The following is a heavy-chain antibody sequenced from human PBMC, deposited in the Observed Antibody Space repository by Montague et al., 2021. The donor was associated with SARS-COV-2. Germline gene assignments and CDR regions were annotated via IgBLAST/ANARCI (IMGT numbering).Heavy chain of an antibody. J-gene: IGHJ3*02. CDR2: ISHSGST. Sequence: SETLSLTCAVYGGSFSGYYWSWIRQPPGKGLEWIGEISHSGSTNYNPSLKSRVTISVDTYKNQFSLKLSSVTAADTAVYYCARARPSVVAVAATAFDIWGQGTMVTVTS. CDR3: ARARPSVVAVAATAFDI. V-gene: IGHV4-34*01. D-gene: IGHD2-15*01. CDR1: GGSFSGYY.